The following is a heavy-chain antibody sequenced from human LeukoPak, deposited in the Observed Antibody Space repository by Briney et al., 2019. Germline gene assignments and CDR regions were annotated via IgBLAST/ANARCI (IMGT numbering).Heavy chain of an antibody. J-gene: IGHJ4*02. CDR2: IYHSGST. CDR3: ARSRGERGYPPYYFDY. Sequence: PSQTLSLTCAVSGGSISSGGYSWSWIRQPPGKGLEWIGYIYHSGSTYYNPSLKSRVTISVDRSKNQFSLKLSSVTAADTAVYYCARSRGERGYPPYYFDYWGQGTLVTVSS. CDR1: GGSISSGGYS. D-gene: IGHD3-22*01. V-gene: IGHV4-30-2*01.